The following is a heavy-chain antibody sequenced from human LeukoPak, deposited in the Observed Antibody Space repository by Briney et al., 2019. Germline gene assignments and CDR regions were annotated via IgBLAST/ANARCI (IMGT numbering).Heavy chain of an antibody. D-gene: IGHD2-15*01. CDR3: ARVREYCSGGSCRRYWFDP. CDR2: INPNSGGT. J-gene: IGHJ5*02. CDR1: GYTFTGYY. Sequence: ASVKVSCKASGYTFTGYYMHWVRQAPGQGLEWMGRINPNSGGTNYAQKFQGRVTMTRDTSISTAHMELSRLRSDDTAVYYCARVREYCSGGSCRRYWFDPWGQGTLVTVSS. V-gene: IGHV1-2*06.